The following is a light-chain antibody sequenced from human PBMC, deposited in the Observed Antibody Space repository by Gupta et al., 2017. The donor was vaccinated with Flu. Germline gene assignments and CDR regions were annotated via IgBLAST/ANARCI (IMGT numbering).Light chain of an antibody. V-gene: IGLV4-69*01. CDR1: SGHSSYA. CDR2: INSDSSH. CDR3: QAWGASTWV. J-gene: IGLJ3*02. Sequence: QPVLTQSPSASASLGASVKPTCTLSSGHSSYAIAWHKRQPEKGPRYLMTINSDSSHTTGDGIPDRSSASSSTAARHLTISSLQSEDDADYYGQAWGASTWVFGGGTKLTVL.